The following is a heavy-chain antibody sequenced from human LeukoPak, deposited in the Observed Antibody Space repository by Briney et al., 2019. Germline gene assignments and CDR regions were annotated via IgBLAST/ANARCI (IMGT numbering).Heavy chain of an antibody. CDR1: GGSLSSSSYY. CDR3: ARLGSTGYYDSSGSRRAALDY. V-gene: IGHV4-39*01. J-gene: IGHJ4*02. Sequence: SETLSLTCTVSGGSLSSSSYYWGWIPQPPGKGLEWIGSIYYSVSTYYNPTLKSRVTISVDTSKNQFSLKLSSVTAADTAVYYCARLGSTGYYDSSGSRRAALDYWGQGTLVTVSS. CDR2: IYYSVST. D-gene: IGHD3-22*01.